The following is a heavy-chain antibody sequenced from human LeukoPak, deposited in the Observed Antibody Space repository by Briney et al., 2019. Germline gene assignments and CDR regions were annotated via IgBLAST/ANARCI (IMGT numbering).Heavy chain of an antibody. Sequence: SETLSLTCTVSGGSISSSSYYWGWIRQPPGKGLEWIGSIYYSGSTYYNPSLKSRVTISVDKSKNQFSLKLSSVTAADTAVYYCARDYAGVTMVRGVYFDYWGQGTLVTVSS. CDR2: IYYSGST. D-gene: IGHD3-10*01. J-gene: IGHJ4*02. CDR1: GGSISSSSYY. V-gene: IGHV4-39*07. CDR3: ARDYAGVTMVRGVYFDY.